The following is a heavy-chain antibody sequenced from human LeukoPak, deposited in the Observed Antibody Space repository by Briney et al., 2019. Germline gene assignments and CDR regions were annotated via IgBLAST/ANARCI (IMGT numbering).Heavy chain of an antibody. CDR2: ISSNGGST. Sequence: GGSLRLSCSASGFTFSSYAMHWVRQAPGKGLEYVSAISSNGGSTYYADSVKGRFTIPRDNSKNTLYLQMSSLRAEDTAVYYCVKGGLRYFDWRESSFDYWGQGTLVTVSS. J-gene: IGHJ4*02. V-gene: IGHV3-64D*06. CDR1: GFTFSSYA. CDR3: VKGGLRYFDWRESSFDY. D-gene: IGHD3-9*01.